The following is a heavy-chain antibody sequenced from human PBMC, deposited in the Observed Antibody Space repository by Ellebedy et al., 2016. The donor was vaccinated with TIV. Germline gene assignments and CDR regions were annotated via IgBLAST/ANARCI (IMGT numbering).Heavy chain of an antibody. CDR1: GFTFSAYA. J-gene: IGHJ4*02. CDR3: AKGGIGETGALDY. CDR2: IGRGNDK. Sequence: PGGPLRLSCAASGFTFSAYAMTWVRQAPGKGLEWVSSIGRGNDKYYADSVKGRFTISRDNSKNALSLQMFSLGAEDTDLYFCAKGGIGETGALDYWGQGTLVTVPS. V-gene: IGHV3-23*01. D-gene: IGHD6-13*01.